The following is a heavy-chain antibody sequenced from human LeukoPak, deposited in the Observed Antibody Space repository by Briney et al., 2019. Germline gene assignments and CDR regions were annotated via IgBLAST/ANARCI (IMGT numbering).Heavy chain of an antibody. J-gene: IGHJ6*03. CDR3: TRGRLYFYGSGRKSGYYYYMDV. CDR1: GDSVSSNSAA. Sequence: SQTLSLTCAISGDSVSSNSAAWNWIRQSPSRGLEWPGRTYYRSKWYNDYAVSVESRITINPDTSKNQFSLHLNSVTPEDTAVYYCTRGRLYFYGSGRKSGYYYYMDVWGKGTTVTVSS. D-gene: IGHD3-10*01. V-gene: IGHV6-1*01. CDR2: TYYRSKWYN.